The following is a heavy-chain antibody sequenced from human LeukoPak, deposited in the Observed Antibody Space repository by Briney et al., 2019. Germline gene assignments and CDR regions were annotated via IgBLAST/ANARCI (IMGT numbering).Heavy chain of an antibody. V-gene: IGHV4-39*01. J-gene: IGHJ4*02. D-gene: IGHD5-18*01. CDR3: ASGEGTAMVAY. Sequence: SETLSLTCTVSGGAISRSSSYWGWIRQPPGKGLEWIGSIYYSGSTYYNPSLKSRVIISVDTSKNQFSLKLSSVTAADTAVYYCASGEGTAMVAYWGQGTLVTVSS. CDR2: IYYSGST. CDR1: GGAISRSSSY.